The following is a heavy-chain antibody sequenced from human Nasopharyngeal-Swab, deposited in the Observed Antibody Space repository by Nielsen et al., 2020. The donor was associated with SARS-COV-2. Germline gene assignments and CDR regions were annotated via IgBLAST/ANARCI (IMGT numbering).Heavy chain of an antibody. J-gene: IGHJ4*02. D-gene: IGHD2-2*01. Sequence: GSLRLSCTVSGDSVNSGSYYWSWVRQPPGKGLEWIGYIYYGETTNYNPSLKSRVTISVDTSKNQFSLRLRSVTAADTAVYYCARGVGWYYFDYWGQGTLVTVSS. CDR1: GDSVNSGSYY. CDR3: ARGVGWYYFDY. CDR2: IYYGETT. V-gene: IGHV4-61*01.